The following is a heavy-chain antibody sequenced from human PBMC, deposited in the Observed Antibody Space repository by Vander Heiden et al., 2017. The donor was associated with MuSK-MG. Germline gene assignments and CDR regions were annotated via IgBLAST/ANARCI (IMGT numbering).Heavy chain of an antibody. CDR3: AKNTWGSYRSAEYFQH. J-gene: IGHJ1*01. Sequence: EVQLLESGGGLVQPGGSLRLSCAASGFTFSSYAMSWVRQAPGKGLEWVSAISGSGGSTYYADSVKGRFTISRDNSKNTLYLQMNSLRAEDTAVYYCAKNTWGSYRSAEYFQHWGQGTLVTVSS. D-gene: IGHD3-16*02. CDR1: GFTFSSYA. CDR2: ISGSGGST. V-gene: IGHV3-23*01.